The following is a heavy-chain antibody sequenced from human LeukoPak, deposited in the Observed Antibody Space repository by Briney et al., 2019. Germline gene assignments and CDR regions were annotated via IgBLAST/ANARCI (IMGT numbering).Heavy chain of an antibody. CDR1: GYTFTGYY. Sequence: ASVKVSCKASGYTFTGYYMFWVRQAPGQGLEWMGWINPNSGGTNYAQKFQGRVTMTRDTSISTAYMELSRLRSDDTAVYYCARSLRGAAGYYYYYGMDVWGQGTTVTVSS. D-gene: IGHD6-13*01. CDR3: ARSLRGAAGYYYYYGMDV. J-gene: IGHJ6*02. CDR2: INPNSGGT. V-gene: IGHV1-2*02.